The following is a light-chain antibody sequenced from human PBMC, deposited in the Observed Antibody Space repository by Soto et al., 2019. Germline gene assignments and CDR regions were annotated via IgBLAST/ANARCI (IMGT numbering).Light chain of an antibody. V-gene: IGLV2-14*01. CDR2: EVS. CDR3: ASYTSSSTYVI. CDR1: SSDVGGYKY. Sequence: QSALAQPASVSGSPGQSITISCTGTSSDVGGYKYVSWYQQHPDKAPKLIIFEVSNRPSGISSRFSGSKSGNTASLTISGLQAEDEADYYRASYTSSSTYVIFGRGTKVTVL. J-gene: IGLJ2*01.